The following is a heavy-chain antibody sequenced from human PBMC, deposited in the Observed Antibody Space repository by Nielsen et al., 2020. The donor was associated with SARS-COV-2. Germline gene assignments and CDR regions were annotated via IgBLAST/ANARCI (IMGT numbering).Heavy chain of an antibody. V-gene: IGHV3-33*06. J-gene: IGHJ6*02. D-gene: IGHD2-8*01. Sequence: WIRQPPGKGLEWVAVIWYDGSNKYYADSVKGRFTISRDNSKNTLYLQMNSLRAEDTAVYYCAKDLSYCNDGVCYSYGMDVWGQGTTVTVSS. CDR2: IWYDGSNK. CDR3: AKDLSYCNDGVCYSYGMDV.